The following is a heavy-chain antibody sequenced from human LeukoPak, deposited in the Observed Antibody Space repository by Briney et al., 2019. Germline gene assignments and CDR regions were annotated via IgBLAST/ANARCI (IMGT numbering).Heavy chain of an antibody. V-gene: IGHV3-23*01. CDR2: ISGSGGTT. J-gene: IGHJ4*02. D-gene: IGHD6-13*01. Sequence: GGSLRLSCAPSRFTLSSYATNWGRPAPGGGVGRGSFISGSGGTTYYADSVKGRFTISRDNSKHTLYLQMNSLTAEDTAVYYCAKRLAAAALDYWGQGTLVTVSS. CDR3: AKRLAAAALDY. CDR1: RFTLSSYA.